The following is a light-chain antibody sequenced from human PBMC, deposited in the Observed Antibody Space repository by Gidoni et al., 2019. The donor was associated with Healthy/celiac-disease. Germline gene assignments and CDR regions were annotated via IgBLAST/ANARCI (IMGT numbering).Light chain of an antibody. V-gene: IGLV3-21*04. J-gene: IGLJ1*01. CDR1: NIGSNS. CDR3: QVWDSSSDHYV. Sequence: SYVLTQPPSASVAPGKTARITCGGHNIGSNSVHWYQQKPGQAPVLVIYYDSDRPSGIPERFSGSNSGNTATLTISRVEAGDEADYYCQVWDSSSDHYVFGTGTKVTVL. CDR2: YDS.